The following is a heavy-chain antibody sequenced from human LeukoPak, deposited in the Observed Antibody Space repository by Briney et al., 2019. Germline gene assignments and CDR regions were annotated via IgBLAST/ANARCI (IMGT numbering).Heavy chain of an antibody. V-gene: IGHV3-30-3*01. CDR2: ISYDGSNK. Sequence: GRSLRLSCAASGFTFSSYAMHWVRQAPGKGLEWVAVISYDGSNKYYADSVKGRFTISRDNSKNTLYLQMNSLRAEDTAVYYCARASYYYDSSGPADYWGQGTLVTVSS. J-gene: IGHJ4*02. CDR3: ARASYYYDSSGPADY. D-gene: IGHD3-22*01. CDR1: GFTFSSYA.